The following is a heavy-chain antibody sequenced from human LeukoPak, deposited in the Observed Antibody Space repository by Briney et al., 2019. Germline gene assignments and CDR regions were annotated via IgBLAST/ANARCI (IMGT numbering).Heavy chain of an antibody. Sequence: ASVKVSCTASGYSHTSYYMHWVRQAPGQGLEWMGIINPSGGSTSYAQKFQGRVTMTRDTSTSTVYMELSSLRSEDTAVYYCAREGSIAAAGTPRLPRFDYWGQGTLVTVSS. D-gene: IGHD6-13*01. J-gene: IGHJ4*02. CDR3: AREGSIAAAGTPRLPRFDY. V-gene: IGHV1-46*01. CDR1: GYSHTSYY. CDR2: INPSGGST.